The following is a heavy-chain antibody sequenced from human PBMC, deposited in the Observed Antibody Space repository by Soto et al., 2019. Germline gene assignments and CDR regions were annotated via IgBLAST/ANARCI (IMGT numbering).Heavy chain of an antibody. V-gene: IGHV1-69*01. CDR2: IIPIFGTA. Sequence: SVKVSCKASGGTFSSYAIGWVRQAPGQGLEWMGGIIPIFGTANYAQKFQGRVTITADESTSTAYMELSSLRSEDTAVYYCASLEGVWGSYRSLHHYYGMDVWGQGTTVTVSS. CDR1: GGTFSSYA. CDR3: ASLEGVWGSYRSLHHYYGMDV. D-gene: IGHD3-16*02. J-gene: IGHJ6*02.